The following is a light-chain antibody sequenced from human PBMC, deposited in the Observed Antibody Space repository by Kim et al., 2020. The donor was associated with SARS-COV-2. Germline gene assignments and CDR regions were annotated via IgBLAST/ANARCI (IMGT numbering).Light chain of an antibody. CDR2: DNN. Sequence: GQKVTISCYGSRTNIGNNYVSWYQQPPGAAPKPLIFDNNERPSGIPDRFSGSKSGTSATLGITGLQTGDEAVYYCGTWDSSLSAAVFGGGTQRPSS. J-gene: IGLJ7*01. CDR3: GTWDSSLSAAV. V-gene: IGLV1-51*01. CDR1: RTNIGNNY.